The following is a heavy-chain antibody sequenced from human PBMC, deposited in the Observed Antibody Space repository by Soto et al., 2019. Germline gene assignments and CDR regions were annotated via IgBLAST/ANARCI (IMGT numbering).Heavy chain of an antibody. Sequence: ASVKVSCKASGYTFPSYAMHWVRQAPGQRLEWMGWINAGNGNTKYSQKFQGRVTITRDTSASTAYMELSSLRSEDTAVYYCARGRSYYYGSGSYYGAFDIWGQGTMVTVSS. CDR1: GYTFPSYA. V-gene: IGHV1-3*01. D-gene: IGHD3-10*01. CDR3: ARGRSYYYGSGSYYGAFDI. J-gene: IGHJ3*02. CDR2: INAGNGNT.